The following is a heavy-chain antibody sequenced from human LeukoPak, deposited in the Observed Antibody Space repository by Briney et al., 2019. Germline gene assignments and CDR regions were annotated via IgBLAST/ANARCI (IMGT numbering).Heavy chain of an antibody. D-gene: IGHD5-12*01. CDR1: GVTFSSYG. V-gene: IGHV3-30*18. Sequence: QPGGSLRLSCAASGVTFSSYGRHWVRQAPGKGLEWVAVISYDGSNKYYADSVKGRFTISRDNSTNTLYLQMNSLSAEDTAVYYCAKDISSEVATIPGSDYWGQGTLVTVSS. CDR3: AKDISSEVATIPGSDY. CDR2: ISYDGSNK. J-gene: IGHJ4*02.